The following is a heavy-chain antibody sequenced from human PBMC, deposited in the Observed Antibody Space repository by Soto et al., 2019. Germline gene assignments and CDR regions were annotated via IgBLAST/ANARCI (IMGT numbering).Heavy chain of an antibody. CDR2: ISGSGGST. J-gene: IGHJ4*02. D-gene: IGHD3-22*01. V-gene: IGHV3-23*01. Sequence: PGGSLRLSCAASGFTFISYAMSWVLQAPGKGLEWVSAISGSGGSTYYADSVKGRFTISRDNSKNTLYLQMNSLRAEDTAVYYCATYYDRRNYFDYWGQGTLVTLSS. CDR1: GFTFISYA. CDR3: ATYYDRRNYFDY.